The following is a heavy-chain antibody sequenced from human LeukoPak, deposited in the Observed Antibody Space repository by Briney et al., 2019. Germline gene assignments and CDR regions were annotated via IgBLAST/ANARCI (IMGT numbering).Heavy chain of an antibody. V-gene: IGHV3-30*18. J-gene: IGHJ4*02. CDR1: GFTFINYG. Sequence: GRSLRLSCAASGFTFINYGMHWVRQAPGKGLEWVAVISYDATNKYYADSVKGRFTISRDNSKNTLYLQMNGLKTDDTAVYYCANYGDYQYFDYWGQGTPVTVSS. D-gene: IGHD4-17*01. CDR3: ANYGDYQYFDY. CDR2: ISYDATNK.